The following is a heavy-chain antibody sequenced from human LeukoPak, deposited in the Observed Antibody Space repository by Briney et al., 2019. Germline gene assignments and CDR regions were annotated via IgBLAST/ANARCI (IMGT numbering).Heavy chain of an antibody. CDR1: GGSFSGYY. Sequence: TSETLSLTCAVYGGSFSGYYWSWIRQPPGKGLEWIGEINHSGSTNYNPSLKSRVTISVDTSKSQFSLKLSSVTAADTAVYYCARLTRGYSSSWFDPWGQGTLVTVSS. D-gene: IGHD6-13*01. V-gene: IGHV4-34*01. CDR2: INHSGST. CDR3: ARLTRGYSSSWFDP. J-gene: IGHJ5*02.